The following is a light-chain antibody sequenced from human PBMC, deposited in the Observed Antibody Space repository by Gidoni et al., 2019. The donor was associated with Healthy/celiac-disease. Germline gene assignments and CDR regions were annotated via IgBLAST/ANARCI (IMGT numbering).Light chain of an antibody. V-gene: IGKV1-39*01. CDR3: QQSYSTLRT. CDR1: QSISSY. CDR2: AAT. Sequence: DIQMTQSPSSLSASGGDRVTITCRARQSISSYLNWYQQKPGKAPKLLIYAATSLQSGVPSSFSGSGSGTDFTLTISSLQPEDFATYYCQQSYSTLRTFGQGTKVEIK. J-gene: IGKJ1*01.